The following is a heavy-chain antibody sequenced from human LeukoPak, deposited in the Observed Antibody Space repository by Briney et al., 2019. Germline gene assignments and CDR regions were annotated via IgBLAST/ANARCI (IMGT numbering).Heavy chain of an antibody. CDR2: ISYDGSNK. V-gene: IGHV3-30-3*01. D-gene: IGHD1-14*01. CDR3: AGGWDRNDAFDI. Sequence: GGSLRLSCAASGFTFSSYAMHWVRQAPGKGLEWVAVISYDGSNKYYADSVKGRFTISRDNSKNTLYLQMNSLRAEDTAVYYCAGGWDRNDAFDIWGQGTMVTVSS. CDR1: GFTFSSYA. J-gene: IGHJ3*02.